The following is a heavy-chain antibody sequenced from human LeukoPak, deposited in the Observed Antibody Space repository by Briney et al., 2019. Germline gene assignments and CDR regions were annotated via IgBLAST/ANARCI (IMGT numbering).Heavy chain of an antibody. CDR1: GGSFISSY. CDR2: IYHSGST. V-gene: IGHV4-59*08. Sequence: SETLSLTCTVSGGSFISSYWSWIRQPPGKGLEWIGSIYHSGSTYYNPSLKSRVTISVDTSKNQFSLKLSSVTAADTAVYYCASADYGDYRRVDYWGQGTLVTVSS. J-gene: IGHJ4*02. CDR3: ASADYGDYRRVDY. D-gene: IGHD4-17*01.